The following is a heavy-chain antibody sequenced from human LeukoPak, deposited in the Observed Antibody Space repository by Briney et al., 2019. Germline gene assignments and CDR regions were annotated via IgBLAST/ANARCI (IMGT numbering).Heavy chain of an antibody. CDR2: ISSSSSYI. D-gene: IGHD4-17*01. CDR3: ARDLKTTVTTNCDY. Sequence: GGSLRLSWAASGFTFSSYSMNWVRQAPGKGLEWVASISSSSSYIYYADSVKGRFTISRDNAKNSLYLQMNSLRAEDTAVYYCARDLKTTVTTNCDYWGQGTLVTVSS. CDR1: GFTFSSYS. J-gene: IGHJ4*02. V-gene: IGHV3-21*01.